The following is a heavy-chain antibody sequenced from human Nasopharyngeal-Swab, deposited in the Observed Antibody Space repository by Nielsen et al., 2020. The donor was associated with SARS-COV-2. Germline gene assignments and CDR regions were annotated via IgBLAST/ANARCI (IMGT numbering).Heavy chain of an antibody. CDR3: VRNEI. CDR1: GFTFSDYW. CDR2: IKQVGTLK. Sequence: GESLKISCGGSGFTFSDYWMSWVRQSPEKGLEWVANIKQVGTLKSYVDSVEGRFIISRDNAKNSLDLQMNSLRVEDTAVYYCVRNEIWGQGTLVTVS. V-gene: IGHV3-7*03. J-gene: IGHJ4*02.